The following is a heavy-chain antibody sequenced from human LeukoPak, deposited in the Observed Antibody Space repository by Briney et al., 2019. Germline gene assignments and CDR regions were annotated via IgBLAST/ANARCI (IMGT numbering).Heavy chain of an antibody. V-gene: IGHV3-23*01. J-gene: IGHJ3*02. CDR2: ISGSGDST. D-gene: IGHD5-18*01. CDR3: ARVGGYSHAFDI. Sequence: PGGSLRLSCAASGFTFSYYAMSWVRQAPGTGLEWVSTISGSGDSTSYADSVKGRFTISRDNSKNTLYLQMNSLRAEDTAVYYCARVGGYSHAFDIWGQGTMVTVSS. CDR1: GFTFSYYA.